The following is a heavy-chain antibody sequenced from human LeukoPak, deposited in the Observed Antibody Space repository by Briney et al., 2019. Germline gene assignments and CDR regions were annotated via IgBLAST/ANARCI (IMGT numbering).Heavy chain of an antibody. Sequence: GASVKVSCKASGYTFTSYAMHWVRQAPGQRLEWMGWINAGNGNTKYSQKFQGRVTIIRDTSASTAYMELSSLRSEDTAVYYCARDIRVLLSSGSYFAYWGQGTLVTVSS. D-gene: IGHD1-26*01. V-gene: IGHV1-3*01. CDR1: GYTFTSYA. CDR2: INAGNGNT. J-gene: IGHJ4*02. CDR3: ARDIRVLLSSGSYFAY.